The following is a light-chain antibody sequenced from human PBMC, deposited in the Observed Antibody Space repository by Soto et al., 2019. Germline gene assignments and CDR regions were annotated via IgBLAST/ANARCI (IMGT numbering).Light chain of an antibody. CDR3: SSCTSCSTRGRVV. CDR1: SSDVGGYNY. CDR2: DVS. V-gene: IGLV2-14*01. J-gene: IGLJ2*01. Sequence: SALTQPASVSGSPGQSITISCTGTSSDVGGYNYVSWYQQHPGKAPKLMIYDVSNRPSGVSNRFSGSKSGNTASLTISGLQAEDEADYYCSSCTSCSTRGRVVFGGGTKLTVL.